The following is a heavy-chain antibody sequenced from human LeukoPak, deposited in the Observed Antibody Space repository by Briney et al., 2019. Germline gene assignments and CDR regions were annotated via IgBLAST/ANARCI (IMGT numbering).Heavy chain of an antibody. CDR3: ARSVFWSGYSYNWFDP. Sequence: SQTLSLTCTVSGGSISSGSYYWSWIRQPAGTGLEWIGRIYTSGSTNYNPSLKSRVTIPVDTSKNQFSLKLSSVTAADTAVYYCARSVFWSGYSYNWFDPWGQGTLVTVSS. J-gene: IGHJ5*02. CDR1: GGSISSGSYY. V-gene: IGHV4-61*02. D-gene: IGHD3-3*01. CDR2: IYTSGST.